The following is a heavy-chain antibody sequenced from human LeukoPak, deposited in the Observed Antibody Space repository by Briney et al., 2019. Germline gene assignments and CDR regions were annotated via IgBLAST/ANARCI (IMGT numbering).Heavy chain of an antibody. CDR2: FSGSGGIT. CDR1: GFTFSNYA. Sequence: PGGSLRLSCAASGFTFSNYAMSWVRQALGKGLEWVSAFSGSGGITYYADSVKGRFTISRDNSKNTLYLQMNSLRAEDTAVYYCAKDVGYCSSTTCYKPFDYWGEGTLVTVSS. V-gene: IGHV3-23*01. J-gene: IGHJ4*02. CDR3: AKDVGYCSSTTCYKPFDY. D-gene: IGHD2-2*02.